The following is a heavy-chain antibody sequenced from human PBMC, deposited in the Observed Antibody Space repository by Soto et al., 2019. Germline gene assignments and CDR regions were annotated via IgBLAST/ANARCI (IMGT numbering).Heavy chain of an antibody. J-gene: IGHJ6*03. Sequence: GGSLRLSCAASGFTFSSYAMSWVHQAPGKGLEWVSAISGSGGSTYYADSVKGRFTISRDNSKNTLYLQMNSLRAEDTAVYYCAKSTATAMSFYYYYYMDVWGKGTTVTVSS. D-gene: IGHD2-2*01. CDR1: GFTFSSYA. CDR3: AKSTATAMSFYYYYYMDV. V-gene: IGHV3-23*01. CDR2: ISGSGGST.